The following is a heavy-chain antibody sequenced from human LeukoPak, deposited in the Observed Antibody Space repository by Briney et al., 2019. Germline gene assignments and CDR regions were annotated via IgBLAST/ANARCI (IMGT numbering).Heavy chain of an antibody. V-gene: IGHV4-59*11. D-gene: IGHD2-2*01. CDR1: GGSISSHY. CDR3: ARSCSSTSCYGGSAHDDFDI. J-gene: IGHJ3*02. Sequence: PSETLSLTCTVSGGSISSHYWSWIRQPPRKGLEWISYIYYSGSTNYNPSLKSRVTISVDTSKNQFSLKLSSVTAADTAVYYCARSCSSTSCYGGSAHDDFDIWGQGTMVTVSS. CDR2: IYYSGST.